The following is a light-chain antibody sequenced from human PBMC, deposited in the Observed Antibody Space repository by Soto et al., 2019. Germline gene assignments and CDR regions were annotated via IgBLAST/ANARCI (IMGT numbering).Light chain of an antibody. V-gene: IGLV2-14*03. J-gene: IGLJ3*02. Sequence: QSALTQPASVSGSPGQSITISCTGTSSDVGGYTYVSWYQHHPGKAPKLMIYDVTNRPSGVSNRFSGSKSGNTASLTISGLQAEDEADYYCASYTSGTSWVFGGGTMLTVL. CDR3: ASYTSGTSWV. CDR1: SSDVGGYTY. CDR2: DVT.